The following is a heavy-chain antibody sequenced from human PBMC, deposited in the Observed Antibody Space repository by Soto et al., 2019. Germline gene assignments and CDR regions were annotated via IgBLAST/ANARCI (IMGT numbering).Heavy chain of an antibody. V-gene: IGHV1-18*01. J-gene: IGHJ4*02. CDR1: GYTFTSYG. CDR3: AGEYCSGGSCYPHY. D-gene: IGHD2-15*01. Sequence: ASVKVSCKASGYTFTSYGISWVRQAPGQGLEWMGWISAYSGNTNYAQKLQGRVTMTTDTSTSTAYMELRSLRSGDTAVYYCAGEYCSGGSCYPHYWGQGTLVTVSS. CDR2: ISAYSGNT.